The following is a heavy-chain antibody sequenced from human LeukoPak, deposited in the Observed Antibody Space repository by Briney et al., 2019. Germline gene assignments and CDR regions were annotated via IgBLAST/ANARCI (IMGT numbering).Heavy chain of an antibody. V-gene: IGHV3-23*01. CDR2: ISNSGGST. D-gene: IGHD3-10*01. CDR1: GFTFSSYS. CDR3: AKRGGNFDSGNYDY. J-gene: IGHJ4*02. Sequence: PGGSLRLSCAASGFTFSSYSMNWVRQAPGKGLEWVSTISNSGGSTFYADSVKGRFTISRDYSKNTLYLQMNSLRAEDTAVYYCAKRGGNFDSGNYDYWGQGTLVTVSS.